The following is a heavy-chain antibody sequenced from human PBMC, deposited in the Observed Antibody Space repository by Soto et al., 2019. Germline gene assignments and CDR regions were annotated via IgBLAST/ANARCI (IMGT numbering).Heavy chain of an antibody. CDR1: GFTISSYA. V-gene: IGHV3-23*01. Sequence: EVQLLESEGGLVQPGGSLRLSCAASGFTISSYAMSWVRQAPGKGLEWVSAISGSGGSTYYADSVKGRFTISRDNSKNTLYLQMNSLRAEDTAVYYCAKSLYNWNFGSWFDPWGQGTLVTVSS. CDR3: AKSLYNWNFGSWFDP. D-gene: IGHD1-7*01. CDR2: ISGSGGST. J-gene: IGHJ5*02.